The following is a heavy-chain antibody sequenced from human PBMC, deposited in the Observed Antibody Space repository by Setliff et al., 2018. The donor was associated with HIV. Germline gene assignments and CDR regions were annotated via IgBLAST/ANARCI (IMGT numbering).Heavy chain of an antibody. V-gene: IGHV1-69*13. CDR2: ITPISGTA. D-gene: IGHD3-16*02. J-gene: IGHJ6*03. Sequence: SVKVSCKASGGTFSSYGICWVRQAPGQGLEWMGGITPISGTANYAQKFQGRVTIAADEFTSTAYMELSSLRSEDTAVYYCVRGGQYYRSTYYYYYMDVWGKGTTVTVSS. CDR1: GGTFSSYG. CDR3: VRGGQYYRSTYYYYYMDV.